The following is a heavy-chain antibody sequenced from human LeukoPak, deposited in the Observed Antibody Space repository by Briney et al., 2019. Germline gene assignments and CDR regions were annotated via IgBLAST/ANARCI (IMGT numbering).Heavy chain of an antibody. CDR1: GFSVTSSH. V-gene: IGHV3-66*01. Sequence: GGSLRLSCASSGFSVTSSHMSWVRQAPGKGLEWVSIIYSGGNTDYAGSMQGRFAISRDNSKDTLYLQMNSLRPEDTAVYYCARESAPHHGLDYWGQGTLVTVSS. CDR3: ARESAPHHGLDY. D-gene: IGHD5-24*01. CDR2: IYSGGNT. J-gene: IGHJ4*02.